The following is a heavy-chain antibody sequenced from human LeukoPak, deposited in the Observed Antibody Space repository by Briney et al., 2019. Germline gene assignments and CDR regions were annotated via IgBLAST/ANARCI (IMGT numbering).Heavy chain of an antibody. V-gene: IGHV4-4*07. CDR3: ARVTMVRGVIMPVYYYMDV. CDR1: GGSISSYY. Sequence: PSETLSLTCTGSGGSISSYYWSWIRQPAGKGLEWIGRIYTSGSTNYNPSLKSRVTISVDTSRNQFSLKLSSVTAADTAVYYCARVTMVRGVIMPVYYYMDVWGKGTTVTISS. CDR2: IYTSGST. J-gene: IGHJ6*03. D-gene: IGHD3-10*01.